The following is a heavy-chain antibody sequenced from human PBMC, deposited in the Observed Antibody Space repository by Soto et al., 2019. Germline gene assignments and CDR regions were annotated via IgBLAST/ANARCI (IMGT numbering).Heavy chain of an antibody. CDR3: ATAEVDY. Sequence: PGGSLRLSCAAYGFTFGDYWMHWVRQPPGKGPEWVSRMTGDGRTTQYADSVKGRFTASRDNAKSTLYLQMNSLRAEDTAVYYCATAEVDYWGPGTLVTVSS. CDR1: GFTFGDYW. J-gene: IGHJ4*02. V-gene: IGHV3-74*03. CDR2: MTGDGRTT.